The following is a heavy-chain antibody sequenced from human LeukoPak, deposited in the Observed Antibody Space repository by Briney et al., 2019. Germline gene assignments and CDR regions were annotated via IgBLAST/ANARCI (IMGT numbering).Heavy chain of an antibody. D-gene: IGHD3-16*01. CDR1: GGTFSSYA. J-gene: IGHJ6*04. Sequence: SVKVSCKASGGTFSSYAISWVRQAPGQGLEWMGGIIPIFGTANYAQKFQGRVTMTRDTSISTAYMELSRLRSDDTAVYYCARARSLSLGGVWGKGTTVTVSS. V-gene: IGHV1-69*05. CDR3: ARARSLSLGGV. CDR2: IIPIFGTA.